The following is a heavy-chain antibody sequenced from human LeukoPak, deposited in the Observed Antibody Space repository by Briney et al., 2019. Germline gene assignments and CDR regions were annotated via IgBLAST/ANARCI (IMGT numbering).Heavy chain of an antibody. CDR2: INHSGST. CDR1: GGSFSGYY. V-gene: IGHV4-34*01. Sequence: SETLSLTCAVYGGSFSGYYWSWIRQPPGKGLEWIGEINHSGSTNYNPSLKSRVTISVDTSKDQFSLKLSSVTAADTAVYYCARGGVLGLVITPPPRAFDIWGQGTMVTVSS. J-gene: IGHJ3*02. D-gene: IGHD3/OR15-3a*01. CDR3: ARGGVLGLVITPPPRAFDI.